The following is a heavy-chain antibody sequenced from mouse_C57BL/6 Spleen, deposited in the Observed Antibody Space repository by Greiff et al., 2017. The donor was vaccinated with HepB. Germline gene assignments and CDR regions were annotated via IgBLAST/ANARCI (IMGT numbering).Heavy chain of an antibody. V-gene: IGHV1-82*01. D-gene: IGHD2-1*01. CDR2: IYPGDGDT. Sequence: VQLQQSGPELVKPGASVKISCKASGYAFSSSWMNWVKQRPGKGLEWIGRIYPGDGDTNYNGKFKGKATLTADKSSSTAYMQLSSLTSEDSAVYFCARRYYGSYFDYWGQGTTLTVSP. CDR1: GYAFSSSW. CDR3: ARRYYGSYFDY. J-gene: IGHJ2*01.